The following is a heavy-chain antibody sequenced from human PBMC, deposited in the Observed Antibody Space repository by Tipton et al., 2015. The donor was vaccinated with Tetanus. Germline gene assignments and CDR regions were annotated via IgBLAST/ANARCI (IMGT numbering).Heavy chain of an antibody. J-gene: IGHJ4*02. V-gene: IGHV4-39*01. CDR2: IYYSGST. Sequence: TLSLTCTVSGGSISSSSYYWGWIRQPPGKGLEWIGSIYYSGSTYYNPSLKSRVTISVDTSKNQLSLRLSSVTAADTAVYYCARRGYSYGPLHYWGQGTLVTVSS. CDR1: GGSISSSSYY. CDR3: ARRGYSYGPLHY. D-gene: IGHD5-18*01.